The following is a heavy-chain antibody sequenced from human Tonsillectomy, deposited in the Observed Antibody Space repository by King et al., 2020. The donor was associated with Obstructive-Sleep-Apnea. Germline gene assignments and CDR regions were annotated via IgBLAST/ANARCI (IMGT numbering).Heavy chain of an antibody. CDR1: GDSISSGYY. Sequence: VQLQESGPGLVKPSETLSLTCTVSGDSISSGYYWGWIRKFPGKGLEWIATIYHSGSTYYNPSLKSRVTISIDTSKNQFSLKMTSVTAADRAVYYCATRQCLTYFNDWGQGTLVTVSS. D-gene: IGHD6-19*01. V-gene: IGHV4-38-2*02. J-gene: IGHJ4*02. CDR2: IYHSGST. CDR3: ATRQCLTYFND.